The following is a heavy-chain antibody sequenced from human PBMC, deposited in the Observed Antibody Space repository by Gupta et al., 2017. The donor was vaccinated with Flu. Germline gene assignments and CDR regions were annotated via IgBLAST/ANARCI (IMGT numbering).Heavy chain of an antibody. CDR3: ARDSFVANYYYYGMDV. D-gene: IGHD3-3*02. J-gene: IGHJ6*02. Sequence: GRVTMTRDTSTSTVYMELSSLRSEDTAVYYCARDSFVANYYYYGMDVWGQGTTVTVSS. V-gene: IGHV1-46*03.